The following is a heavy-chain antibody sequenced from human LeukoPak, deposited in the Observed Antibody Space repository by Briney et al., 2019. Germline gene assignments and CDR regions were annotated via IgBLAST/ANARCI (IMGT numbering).Heavy chain of an antibody. CDR3: ARSGRDGYNEDMDY. V-gene: IGHV1-3*03. D-gene: IGHD5-24*01. CDR2: INAGNGKT. CDR1: GYTLTELS. J-gene: IGHJ4*02. Sequence: ASVNVSCKVSGYTLTELSMHWVRPAPGRGREWVGWINAGNGKTKYSQDFQGRVTITRDTSASTAYMELSSLRSEDTAVYYCARSGRDGYNEDMDYWGQGTLVTVSS.